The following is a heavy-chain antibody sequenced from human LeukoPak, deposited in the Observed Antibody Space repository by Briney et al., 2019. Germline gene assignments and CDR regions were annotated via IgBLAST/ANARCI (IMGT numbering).Heavy chain of an antibody. CDR2: ISRSSDAV. Sequence: PGGSLRLSCAASGFTFSSYTMNWVRQAPGKGLEWVSYISRSSDAVQYADSVKGRFTISRDNAKDSLYLQMNSLRAEDTAVYYCAGARGNFDYWGQGTLVTVSS. CDR3: AGARGNFDY. CDR1: GFTFSSYT. D-gene: IGHD3-16*01. V-gene: IGHV3-48*04. J-gene: IGHJ4*02.